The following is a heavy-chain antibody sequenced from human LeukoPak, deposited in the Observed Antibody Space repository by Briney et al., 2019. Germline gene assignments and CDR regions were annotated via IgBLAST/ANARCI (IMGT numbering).Heavy chain of an antibody. CDR3: ARDPHYYDSRGSFDY. J-gene: IGHJ4*02. D-gene: IGHD3-22*01. CDR2: ISSSSSYI. CDR1: GFTFSSYS. Sequence: GGSLRLSCAASGFTFSSYSMNWVRQPPGEGLEWVSSISSSSSYIDYAGSVKGRFTVSRDNAKNSLYLQMNSLRAEDTAVYYCARDPHYYDSRGSFDYWGQGTLVTVSS. V-gene: IGHV3-21*01.